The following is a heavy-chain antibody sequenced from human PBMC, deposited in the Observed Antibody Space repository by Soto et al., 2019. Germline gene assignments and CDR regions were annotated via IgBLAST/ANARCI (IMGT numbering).Heavy chain of an antibody. CDR1: GGTFSSYT. V-gene: IGHV1-69*02. CDR3: ARGSGYCSSTSCYDSY. Sequence: ASVKVSCKASGGTFSSYTISWVRQAPGQGLEWMGRIIPILGIANYAQKFQGRVTITADKSTSTAYMELSSLRSEDTAVYYCARGSGYCSSTSCYDSYWGQGTLVTVSS. CDR2: IIPILGIA. D-gene: IGHD2-2*01. J-gene: IGHJ4*02.